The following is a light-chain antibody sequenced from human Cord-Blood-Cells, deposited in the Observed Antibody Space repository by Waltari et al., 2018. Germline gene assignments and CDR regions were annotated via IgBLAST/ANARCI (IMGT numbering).Light chain of an antibody. Sequence: QPALTQPASVSGSPGQSITISCTGTSSDVGSYNLVPCYQQHPGKAPKLMIYEGSKRPSGVSNRFSGSKSGNTASLTISGLQDEDEADYYCCAYAGSRVFGGGTKLTVL. CDR1: SSDVGSYNL. V-gene: IGLV2-23*01. J-gene: IGLJ3*02. CDR2: EGS. CDR3: CAYAGSRV.